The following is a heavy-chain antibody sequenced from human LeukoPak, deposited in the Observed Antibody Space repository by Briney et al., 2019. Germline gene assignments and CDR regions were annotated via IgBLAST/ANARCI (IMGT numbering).Heavy chain of an antibody. CDR2: IIPIFGTA. J-gene: IGHJ6*02. CDR3: AKNSGYGPGESYYYGMDV. CDR1: GGTFSSYA. D-gene: IGHD5-12*01. V-gene: IGHV1-69*13. Sequence: ASVKVSCKASGGTFSSYAISWVRQAPGQGLEWMGGIIPIFGTANYAQKFQGRVTITADESTSTAYMELSSLRSEDTAVYYCAKNSGYGPGESYYYGMDVWGQGTTVTDSS.